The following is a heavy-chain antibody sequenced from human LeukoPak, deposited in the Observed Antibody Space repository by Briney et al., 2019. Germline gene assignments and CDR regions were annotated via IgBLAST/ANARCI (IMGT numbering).Heavy chain of an antibody. CDR2: TYHSDYT. J-gene: IGHJ3*02. D-gene: IGHD2-15*01. V-gene: IGHV4-4*03. Sequence: PGTLSLTCTVSGDSITSSHWWSWIRQSPGKGLEWIGNTYHSDYTNYNPSLKGRATISVDKSKNQLSLKVISVTAEDTAVYYCARAGWAFDIWGQGTMVTVSS. CDR1: GDSITSSHW. CDR3: ARAGWAFDI.